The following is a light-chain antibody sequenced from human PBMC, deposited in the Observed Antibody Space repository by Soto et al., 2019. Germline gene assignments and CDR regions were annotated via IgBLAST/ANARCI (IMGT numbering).Light chain of an antibody. J-gene: IGLJ1*01. Sequence: QSALTQPASVSGSPGQSITISCTGTSSDVGGYNYVSWYQQQPGKAPKLMIYEVSNRPSGVSNRFSGSKSGNTASLTISGLQAEDETDYYSSSYTSSSTYVFGTGTKLTVL. CDR3: SSYTSSSTYV. V-gene: IGLV2-14*01. CDR1: SSDVGGYNY. CDR2: EVS.